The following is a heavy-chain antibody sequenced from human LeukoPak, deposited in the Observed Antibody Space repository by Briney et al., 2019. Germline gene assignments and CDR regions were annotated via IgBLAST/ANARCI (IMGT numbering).Heavy chain of an antibody. D-gene: IGHD3-22*01. CDR1: GFTFSDYW. CDR2: INTDGTFT. V-gene: IGHV3-74*01. J-gene: IGHJ4*02. Sequence: GGSLRLSCEASGFTFSDYWMHWVRQAPGKGLEWVSRINTDGTFTRYPDSVQGRFTISRDDARDSLFLQMNSLRAEDTAVYFCVRLRRNSDRSGYYYYYDYWGQGTLVTVSS. CDR3: VRLRRNSDRSGYYYYYDY.